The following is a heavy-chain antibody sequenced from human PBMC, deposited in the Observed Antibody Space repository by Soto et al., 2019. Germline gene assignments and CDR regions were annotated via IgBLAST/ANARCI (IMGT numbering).Heavy chain of an antibody. Sequence: QVHLVQSEGEVKKPGASVKVSCKTSGYTFSDYGVSWVRQAPGQGLEWMGWINTFNGNKKYEQKFQGRVTLRIDTSTRTVVLELTSLNFDDAAVYYCARGFIPENYWGQGTRVTVSS. V-gene: IGHV1-18*01. D-gene: IGHD2-2*01. CDR3: ARGFIPENY. J-gene: IGHJ4*02. CDR2: INTFNGNK. CDR1: GYTFSDYG.